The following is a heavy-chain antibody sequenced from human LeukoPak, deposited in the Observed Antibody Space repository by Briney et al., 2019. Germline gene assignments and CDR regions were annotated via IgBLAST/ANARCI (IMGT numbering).Heavy chain of an antibody. J-gene: IGHJ4*02. V-gene: IGHV1-69*01. CDR1: GGTFSSYA. Sequence: SVKVSCKASGGTFSSYAISWVRQAPGQGLEWMGGIIPIFGTANYAQKFRGRVTITADESTSTAYMELSSLRSEDTAVYYCARGYCSGGSCYSFFDYWGQGTLVTVSS. D-gene: IGHD2-15*01. CDR3: ARGYCSGGSCYSFFDY. CDR2: IIPIFGTA.